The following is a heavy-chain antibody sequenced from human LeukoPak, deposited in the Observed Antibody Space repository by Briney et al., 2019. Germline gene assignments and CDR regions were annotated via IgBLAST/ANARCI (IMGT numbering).Heavy chain of an antibody. Sequence: PGGSLRLSCAASGFTFSSYWMHWVRQAPGKGLVWVSRINSDGSSTSYADSVKGRFTISRDNAKNTLYLQMNSLRAEDTAVYYCARKEAYSSSDYYYYGMDVWGQGTTVTVSS. D-gene: IGHD6-6*01. CDR2: INSDGSST. CDR1: GFTFSSYW. J-gene: IGHJ6*02. CDR3: ARKEAYSSSDYYYYGMDV. V-gene: IGHV3-74*01.